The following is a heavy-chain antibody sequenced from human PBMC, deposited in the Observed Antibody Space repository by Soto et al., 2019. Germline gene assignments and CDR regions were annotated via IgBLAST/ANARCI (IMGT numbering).Heavy chain of an antibody. V-gene: IGHV1-69*13. CDR1: GGTFGSYA. D-gene: IGHD5-18*01. CDR3: ASRGYSYGYYYGMDV. Sequence: ASVKVSCKASGGTFGSYAISWVRQAPGQGLEWMGGIIPIFGTANYAQKFQSRVTITADESTSTAYMELSSLRSEDTAVYYCASRGYSYGYYYGMDVWGQGTTVTVSS. J-gene: IGHJ6*02. CDR2: IIPIFGTA.